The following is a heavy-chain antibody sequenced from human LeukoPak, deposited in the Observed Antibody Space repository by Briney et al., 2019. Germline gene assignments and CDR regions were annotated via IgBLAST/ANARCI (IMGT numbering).Heavy chain of an antibody. CDR3: ARGGVSSGYYSYYFDY. CDR2: IYPGDSDT. J-gene: IGHJ4*02. V-gene: IGHV5-51*01. D-gene: IGHD3-22*01. CDR1: GYSFTSYW. Sequence: GESLKISCKGSGYSFTSYWIGWVRQMPGKGLEWMGIIYPGDSDTRYSPSFQGQVTISADKSISTAYLQWSSLKASDTAMYYCARGGVSSGYYSYYFDYWGQGTLVTVSS.